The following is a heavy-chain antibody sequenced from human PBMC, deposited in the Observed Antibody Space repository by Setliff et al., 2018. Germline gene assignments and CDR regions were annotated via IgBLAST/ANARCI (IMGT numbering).Heavy chain of an antibody. Sequence: SETLSLTCTVSGGSISSSSYYWGWIRQPPGRGLEWIGSIYYSGSTYYNPSLKSRLTISRDTSKNQLSLNLSSVTAADTAVYYCARGRYYGSGSYSLWGQGTLVTVSS. CDR1: GGSISSSSYY. J-gene: IGHJ4*02. D-gene: IGHD3-10*01. CDR3: ARGRYYGSGSYSL. CDR2: IYYSGST. V-gene: IGHV4-39*07.